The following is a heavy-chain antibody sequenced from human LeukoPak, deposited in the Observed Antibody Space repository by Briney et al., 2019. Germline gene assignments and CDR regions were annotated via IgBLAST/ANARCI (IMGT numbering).Heavy chain of an antibody. D-gene: IGHD3-10*02. CDR1: GFIFDDYA. CDR3: AELGITMIGGV. CDR2: ISSNSGSI. Sequence: GGSLRLSCVTSGFIFDDYAMHWVRQGPGKGLEWVSGISSNSGSIAYADSVKGRFTISRDNAKNSLYLQMNSLRAEDTAVYYCAELGITMIGGVWGKGTTVTISS. J-gene: IGHJ6*04. V-gene: IGHV3-9*01.